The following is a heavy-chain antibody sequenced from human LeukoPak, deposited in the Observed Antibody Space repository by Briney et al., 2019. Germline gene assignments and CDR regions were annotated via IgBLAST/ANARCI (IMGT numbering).Heavy chain of an antibody. CDR2: INSDGSST. V-gene: IGHV3-74*01. J-gene: IGHJ4*02. CDR1: GFTFSSYW. Sequence: GGSLRLSCAASGFTFSSYWMHWVRQAPGKGLVWVSRINSDGSSTSYADSVKGRFTISGDNSKNTLYLQMNSLRAEDTAVYYCAKSPGGRHHDWGQGTLVTVSS. D-gene: IGHD3-16*01. CDR3: AKSPGGRHHD.